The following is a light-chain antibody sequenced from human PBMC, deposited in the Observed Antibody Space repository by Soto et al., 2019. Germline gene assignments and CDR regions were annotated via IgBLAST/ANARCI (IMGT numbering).Light chain of an antibody. CDR3: QQSYKMPS. Sequence: ETPLTQSPSSVAASXGDGRPLPCRASRNVSIYLNWYQHKPGKGPTPLIHATSNLQIGVPSRFSGSGSGTEFTLTISSLEPEDFGTYYCQQSYKMPSFGQGTRMGIK. CDR2: ATS. J-gene: IGKJ5*01. CDR1: RNVSIY. V-gene: IGKV1-39*01.